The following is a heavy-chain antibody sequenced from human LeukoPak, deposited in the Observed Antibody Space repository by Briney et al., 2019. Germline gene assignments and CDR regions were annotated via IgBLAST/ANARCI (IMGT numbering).Heavy chain of an antibody. J-gene: IGHJ4*02. CDR2: INYRGST. CDR3: VRYVVSGSGIYYFDY. D-gene: IGHD3-10*01. CDR1: GGSISSSGHF. V-gene: IGHV4-39*01. Sequence: SQTLSLTCTVSGGSISSSGHFWSWLRQPPGKGLEWIASINYRGSTYYNPSLKSRVTISVDTSKNQFSLKLSSVTAADSAVFYCVRYVVSGSGIYYFDYWGQGAQVTVSS.